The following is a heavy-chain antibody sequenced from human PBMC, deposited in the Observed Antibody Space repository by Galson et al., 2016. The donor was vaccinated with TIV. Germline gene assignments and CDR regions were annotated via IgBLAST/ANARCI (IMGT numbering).Heavy chain of an antibody. J-gene: IGHJ4*02. V-gene: IGHV3-7*03. Sequence: SPRLSCAASGFTFNTYWMIWVRQAPGKGLEWVANIKHDGSEKYYVDSVKGRFTISRNNAKSSLYLQMNSLRAEDTAVYYCARGRHVDYWGQGTLVTVSS. CDR3: ARGRHVDY. CDR2: IKHDGSEK. CDR1: GFTFNTYW.